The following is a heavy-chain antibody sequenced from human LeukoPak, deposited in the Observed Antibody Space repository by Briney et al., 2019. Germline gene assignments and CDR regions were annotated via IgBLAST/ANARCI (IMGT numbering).Heavy chain of an antibody. D-gene: IGHD3-22*01. CDR1: GYTFTSYG. Sequence: ASVKVSCKASGYTFTSYGISWVRQAPGQGLEWMGWISAYNGNTNYAQKLQGRVTMTTDTPTSTAYMELRSLRSDDTAVYYCARVTYYYDSSGYYPYYFDYWGQGTLVTVSS. V-gene: IGHV1-18*01. CDR2: ISAYNGNT. CDR3: ARVTYYYDSSGYYPYYFDY. J-gene: IGHJ4*02.